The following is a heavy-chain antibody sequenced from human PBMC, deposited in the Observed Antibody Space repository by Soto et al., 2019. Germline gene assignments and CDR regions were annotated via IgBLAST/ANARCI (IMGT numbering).Heavy chain of an antibody. CDR3: ANLGRWVTPFVY. J-gene: IGHJ4*02. V-gene: IGHV3-23*01. D-gene: IGHD3-16*01. Sequence: GSSLRLSGAASEFTFSSYAMTWFRQAPGKGLEWVSAISGSGGSTYYADSVKGRFTISRDNSKNSLYLQMNSLRAEDTAVYFGANLGRWVTPFVYWGQGTLVTVSS. CDR2: ISGSGGST. CDR1: EFTFSSYA.